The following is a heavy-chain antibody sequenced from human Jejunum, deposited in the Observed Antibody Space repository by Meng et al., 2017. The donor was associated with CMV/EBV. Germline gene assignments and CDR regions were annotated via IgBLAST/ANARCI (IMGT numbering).Heavy chain of an antibody. CDR3: ARGFVKYTVTRVGNWFDP. V-gene: IGHV4-34*01. CDR1: CGFFSGYY. D-gene: IGHD4-17*01. CDR2: INHSGST. J-gene: IGHJ5*02. Sequence: GQSKVWCAGRLQPAETLSLTCAVYCGFFSGYYWSLIRQPPGKVLEWIGEINHSGSTNYNPSLKSRVTISVDTSKNQFSLKLSSVTAADTAVYYCARGFVKYTVTRVGNWFDPWGQGTLVTVSS.